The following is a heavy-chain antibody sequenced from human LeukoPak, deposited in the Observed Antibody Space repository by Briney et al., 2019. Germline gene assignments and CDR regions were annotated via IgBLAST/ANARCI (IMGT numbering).Heavy chain of an antibody. J-gene: IGHJ6*02. D-gene: IGHD3-10*01. Sequence: SETLSLTCTVSGGSISSYYWSWIRQPPGKGLEWIGYIYYSGSTNYNPSLKSRVTISVDTSKNQFSLKLSSVTAADTAVYYCARGNTPNLANYYGSGIPIYYYYYYGMDVWGQGTTVTVSS. CDR1: GGSISSYY. CDR3: ARGNTPNLANYYGSGIPIYYYYYYGMDV. V-gene: IGHV4-59*01. CDR2: IYYSGST.